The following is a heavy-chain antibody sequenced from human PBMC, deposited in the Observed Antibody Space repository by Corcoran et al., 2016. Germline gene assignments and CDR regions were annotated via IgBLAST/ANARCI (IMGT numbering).Heavy chain of an antibody. CDR3: ARDRGPEAFDI. J-gene: IGHJ3*02. V-gene: IGHV1-18*01. D-gene: IGHD3-16*01. CDR2: ISAYNGNT. CDR1: GYTFTSYG. Sequence: QVQLVQSGAEVKKPGASVMVSCKASGYTFTSYGISWVRQAPGQGLEWMGWISAYNGNTNYAQKLQGRVTMTTNTSTSTAYRELRSLGSDDTAVYYCARDRGPEAFDICGQGTRVTVSS.